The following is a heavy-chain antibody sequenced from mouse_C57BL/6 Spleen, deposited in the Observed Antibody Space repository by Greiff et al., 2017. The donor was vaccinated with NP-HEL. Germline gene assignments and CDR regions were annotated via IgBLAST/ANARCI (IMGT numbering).Heavy chain of an antibody. CDR2: IWSGGST. J-gene: IGHJ4*01. CDR3: ARKKIANWDDYYAMDY. Sequence: VQLQQSGPGLVQPSQSLSITCTVSGFSLTSYGVHWVRQSPGKGLEWLGVIWSGGSTDYNAAFISRLSISKDNSKSQVFFKMNSLQADDTAIYYCARKKIANWDDYYAMDYWGQGTSVTVSS. D-gene: IGHD4-1*01. V-gene: IGHV2-2*01. CDR1: GFSLTSYG.